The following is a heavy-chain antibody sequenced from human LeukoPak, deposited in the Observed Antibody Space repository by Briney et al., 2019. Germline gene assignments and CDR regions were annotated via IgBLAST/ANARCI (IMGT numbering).Heavy chain of an antibody. Sequence: GGSLRLSCAASGFSFSGYVMHWVRRTPGKGLEWVAVISHDEKNKFYAESVKGRFTISRDNSKNTLFLEMNSLRPEDTAFYYCATTFRGVIITRLDYWGQGTLVTVSS. CDR3: ATTFRGVIITRLDY. CDR2: ISHDEKNK. D-gene: IGHD3-10*01. J-gene: IGHJ4*02. CDR1: GFSFSGYV. V-gene: IGHV3-30*04.